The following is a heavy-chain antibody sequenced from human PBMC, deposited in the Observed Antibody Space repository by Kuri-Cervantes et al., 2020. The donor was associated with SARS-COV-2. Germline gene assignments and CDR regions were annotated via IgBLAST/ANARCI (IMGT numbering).Heavy chain of an antibody. CDR1: GGSISSYY. Sequence: GSLRLSCTVSGGSISSYYWSWIRQPPGKGLEWIGYIYYSGSTNYNPSLKSRVTISVDTSKNQFSLKLSSVTAADTAVYYCARSNYSPYGLDYWGQGTLVTVSS. V-gene: IGHV4-59*08. CDR2: IYYSGST. D-gene: IGHD3-10*01. J-gene: IGHJ4*02. CDR3: ARSNYSPYGLDY.